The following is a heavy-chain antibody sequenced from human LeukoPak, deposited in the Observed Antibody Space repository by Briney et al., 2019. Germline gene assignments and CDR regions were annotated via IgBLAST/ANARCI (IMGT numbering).Heavy chain of an antibody. J-gene: IGHJ4*02. V-gene: IGHV3-48*02. D-gene: IGHD3-10*01. CDR1: GFTFSSYS. CDR2: ISSRSTTI. CDR3: ARADGPGIYPDY. Sequence: GGSLRLSCAASGFTFSSYSMIWVRQAPGRGLEGVAHISSRSTTIYYADSVKGRFTISRDNAKNSLSLQMTSLRDVDTAVYYCARADGPGIYPDYWGQGTLVTVSS.